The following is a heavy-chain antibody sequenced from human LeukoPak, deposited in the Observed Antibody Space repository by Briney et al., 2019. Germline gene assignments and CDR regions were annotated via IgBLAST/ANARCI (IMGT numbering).Heavy chain of an antibody. CDR2: FDPEDGET. V-gene: IGHV1-24*01. D-gene: IGHD3-22*01. CDR3: ATPAELVVVNAFDY. CDR1: GYTLTELS. J-gene: IGHJ4*02. Sequence: HRASVKVSCRVSGYTLTELSMHWVRQAPGKGLEWMGGFDPEDGETIYAQKFQGRVTMTEDTSTDTAYMELSSLRSEDTAVYYCATPAELVVVNAFDYWGQGTLVTVSS.